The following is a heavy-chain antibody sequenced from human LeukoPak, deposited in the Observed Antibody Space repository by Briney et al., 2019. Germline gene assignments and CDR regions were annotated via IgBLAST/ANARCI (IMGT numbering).Heavy chain of an antibody. CDR1: GGSFSGTSYY. CDR3: ARPIRSRDNNWFDP. J-gene: IGHJ5*02. D-gene: IGHD3-10*01. CDR2: IYHTGST. Sequence: SETLSLTCTVSGGSFSGTSYYWGWIRQPPGKGLEWIANIYHTGSTYYNPSLKSRVTISVDTSANQFSLKLNSVTAADTAVYYCARPIRSRDNNWFDPWGQGTLVIVSS. V-gene: IGHV4-39*01.